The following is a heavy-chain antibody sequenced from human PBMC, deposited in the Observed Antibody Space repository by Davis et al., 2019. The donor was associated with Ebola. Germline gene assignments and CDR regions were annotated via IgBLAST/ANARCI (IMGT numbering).Heavy chain of an antibody. Sequence: MPSETLSLTCTVSGASITSYYRSWIRQPPGKGLEYIGYVHYSGSSNYNPYLKSRVTISTDTSKMQFSLKLSSVTAADTAVYYCARGGIVLVPAAILDYYYYYGMDVWGQGTTVTVSS. D-gene: IGHD2-2*01. CDR1: GASITSYY. CDR3: ARGGIVLVPAAILDYYYYYGMDV. J-gene: IGHJ6*02. CDR2: VHYSGSS. V-gene: IGHV4-59*01.